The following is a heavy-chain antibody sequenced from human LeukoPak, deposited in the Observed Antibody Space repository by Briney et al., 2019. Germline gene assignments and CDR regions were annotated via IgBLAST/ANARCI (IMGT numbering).Heavy chain of an antibody. CDR2: IYPGDSDT. CDR1: GYSFTSYW. CDR3: ARSAEYYYDSSGYYFPLDY. J-gene: IGHJ4*02. D-gene: IGHD3-22*01. Sequence: GESLQISCKGSGYSFTSYWIGWVRQMPGKGLEWMGIIYPGDSDTRYSPSFQGQVTISADMSISTAYLQWSSLKASDTAMYYCARSAEYYYDSSGYYFPLDYWGQGTLVTVSS. V-gene: IGHV5-51*01.